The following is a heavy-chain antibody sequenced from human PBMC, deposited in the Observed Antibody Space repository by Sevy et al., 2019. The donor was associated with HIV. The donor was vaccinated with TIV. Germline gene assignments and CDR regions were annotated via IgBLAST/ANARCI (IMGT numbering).Heavy chain of an antibody. CDR2: IWYDGSNK. V-gene: IGHV3-33*01. J-gene: IGHJ6*02. Sequence: GGSLRLSCAASGFTFSSYGMHWVRQAPGKGLEWVAVIWYDGSNKYYADSVKGRFTISRDNSKNTLYLQMNSLRAEDTAVYYCAGRGTGGVSDYYYGMDVWGQGTTVTVSS. D-gene: IGHD2-8*02. CDR3: AGRGTGGVSDYYYGMDV. CDR1: GFTFSSYG.